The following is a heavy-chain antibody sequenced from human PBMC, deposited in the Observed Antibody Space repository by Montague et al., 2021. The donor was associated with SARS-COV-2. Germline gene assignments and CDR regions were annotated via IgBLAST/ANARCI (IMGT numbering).Heavy chain of an antibody. J-gene: IGHJ3*02. CDR2: INHSGST. CDR1: GGSFSGYY. V-gene: IGHV4-34*01. CDR3: ARVQGITMIVVVIGAFDI. D-gene: IGHD3-22*01. Sequence: SETLSLTCTVYGGSFSGYYWSWIRQPPGKGLEWIGEINHSGSTNYNPSLKSRVTISVDTSKNQFSLKLSSVTAADTAVYYCARVQGITMIVVVIGAFDIWGQGTMVTVSS.